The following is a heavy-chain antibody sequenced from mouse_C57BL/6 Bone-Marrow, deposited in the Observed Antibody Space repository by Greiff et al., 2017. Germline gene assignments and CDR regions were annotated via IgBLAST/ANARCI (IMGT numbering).Heavy chain of an antibody. D-gene: IGHD1-1*01. CDR1: GFTFSSYA. CDR3: ARVDYYGSSWFAY. V-gene: IGHV5-4*03. J-gene: IGHJ3*01. CDR2: ISDGGSYT. Sequence: EVKLEESGGGLVKPGGSLKLSCAASGFTFSSYAMSWVRQTPEKRLEWVAAISDGGSYTYYPDNVKGRFTISRDNAKNNLYLQMSHLKSEDTAMYYCARVDYYGSSWFAYWGQGTLVTVSA.